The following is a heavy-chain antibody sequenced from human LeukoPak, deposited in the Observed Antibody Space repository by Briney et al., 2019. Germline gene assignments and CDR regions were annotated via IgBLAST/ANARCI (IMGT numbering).Heavy chain of an antibody. CDR2: IYSGGDT. CDR1: GFIFSSYA. Sequence: GGSLRLSCAASGFIFSSYAMSWVRQAPGKGLEWVSVIYSGGDTYYADSVKGRFTISRDNSKNTLYLQMNSLRAEDTAVYYCARGVVVTLGTYYFDYWGQGTLVTVSS. D-gene: IGHD2-21*02. V-gene: IGHV3-53*01. CDR3: ARGVVVTLGTYYFDY. J-gene: IGHJ4*02.